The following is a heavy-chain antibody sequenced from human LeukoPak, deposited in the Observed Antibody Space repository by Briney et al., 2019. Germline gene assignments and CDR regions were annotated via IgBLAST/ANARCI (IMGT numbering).Heavy chain of an antibody. J-gene: IGHJ4*02. D-gene: IGHD3-22*01. CDR2: IYSGGST. CDR3: AGTALIPSGMGSSGYSFDY. Sequence: GGSLRLSCAASGFTVSSNYMNWVRLAPGKGLEWVSVIYSGGSTYYTDSVKGRFTISRDNSKNTLYLQMNSLRVEDTAVYYCAGTALIPSGMGSSGYSFDYWGQGTLVTVSS. V-gene: IGHV3-53*01. CDR1: GFTVSSNY.